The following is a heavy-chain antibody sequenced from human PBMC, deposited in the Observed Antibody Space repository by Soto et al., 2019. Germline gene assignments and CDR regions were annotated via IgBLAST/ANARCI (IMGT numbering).Heavy chain of an antibody. CDR1: GFLFRNYA. J-gene: IGHJ4*02. V-gene: IGHV3-30-3*01. Sequence: QVQLVESGGGVVHPGPSLRLSCAASGFLFRNYALHWFRKSPAKGLEWLAVISFDGANIFYAGAAKGRFTISRDNSKQTLYLQLDSLRPEDTGVYFCARDPYGGYIFDSWGQGTQVTLSS. D-gene: IGHD5-12*01. CDR3: ARDPYGGYIFDS. CDR2: ISFDGANI.